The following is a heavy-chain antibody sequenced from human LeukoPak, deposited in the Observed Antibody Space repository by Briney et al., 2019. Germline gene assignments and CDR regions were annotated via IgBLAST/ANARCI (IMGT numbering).Heavy chain of an antibody. CDR3: AVYYYGSGRVDY. D-gene: IGHD3-10*01. J-gene: IGHJ4*02. CDR1: GFTFSSYA. CDR2: ISASGSTT. Sequence: GGSLRLSCAASGFTFSSYAMSWVRQAPGKGLEWVSAISASGSTTYYADSVKGRFTISRDNSKNTLYLQMNSLRAEDTAVYYCAVYYYGSGRVDYWGQGTLVTVSS. V-gene: IGHV3-23*01.